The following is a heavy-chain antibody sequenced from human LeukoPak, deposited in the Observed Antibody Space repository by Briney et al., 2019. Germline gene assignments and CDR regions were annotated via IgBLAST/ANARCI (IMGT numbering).Heavy chain of an antibody. V-gene: IGHV3-21*01. CDR2: ISSSSSYI. CDR3: TRHPLSWEPHPGRDDY. D-gene: IGHD1-26*01. Sequence: GGSLRLSCAASGFTFSSYSMNWVRQAPGKGLEWVSSISSSSSYIYYADSVKGRFTISRDNAKNSLYLQMNSLRAEDTAVYYCTRHPLSWEPHPGRDDYWGQGTLVTVSS. CDR1: GFTFSSYS. J-gene: IGHJ4*02.